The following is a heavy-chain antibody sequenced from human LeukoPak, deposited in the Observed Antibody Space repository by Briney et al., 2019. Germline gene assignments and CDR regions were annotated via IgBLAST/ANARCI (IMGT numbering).Heavy chain of an antibody. Sequence: GASVKVSCKASGYTFTSYGISWVRQAPGQGLEWMGWISAYNGNTNYAQKLQGRVTMTTDTSTSTAYMELRSLRSDDTAVYYCARGRGYYDYVWGSYRSPYYFDYWGQGTLVTVSS. V-gene: IGHV1-18*01. D-gene: IGHD3-16*02. CDR2: ISAYNGNT. CDR3: ARGRGYYDYVWGSYRSPYYFDY. CDR1: GYTFTSYG. J-gene: IGHJ4*02.